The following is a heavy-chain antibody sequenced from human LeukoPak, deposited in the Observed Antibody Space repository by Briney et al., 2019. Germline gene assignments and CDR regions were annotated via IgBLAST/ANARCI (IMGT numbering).Heavy chain of an antibody. CDR2: INPNSGGT. J-gene: IGHJ4*02. D-gene: IGHD6-13*01. CDR3: ARYGSSWYKGFDY. CDR1: GYTFTGYY. V-gene: IGHV1-2*02. Sequence: GASMKVSCKASGYTFTGYYMHWVRQAPGQGLEWMGWINPNSGGTNYAQKFQGRVTMTRDTSISTAYMELSRLRSEDTAVHYCARYGSSWYKGFDYWGQGTLVTVSS.